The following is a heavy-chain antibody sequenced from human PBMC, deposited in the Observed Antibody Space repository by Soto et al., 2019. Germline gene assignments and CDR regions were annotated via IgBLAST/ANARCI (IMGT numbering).Heavy chain of an antibody. J-gene: IGHJ3*01. CDR1: GYTFTRYT. V-gene: IGHV1-3*01. Sequence: GASVKVSCKASGYTFTRYTMNWVRQAPGQRLEWMGWINPDNGNTESSQKFQDRVIMTMDTSTTTVYMELRSLRPDDTAVYLCAREGILGLFDAYDLWGQGTMVTVSS. CDR3: AREGILGLFDAYDL. D-gene: IGHD3-3*01. CDR2: INPDNGNT.